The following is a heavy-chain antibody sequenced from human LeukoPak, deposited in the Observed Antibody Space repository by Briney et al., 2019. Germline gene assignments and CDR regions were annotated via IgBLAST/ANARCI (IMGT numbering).Heavy chain of an antibody. V-gene: IGHV1-69*04. CDR1: GGTFSSYA. D-gene: IGHD6-19*01. CDR2: IIPILGIA. CDR3: ARDLALPGIAVAGTDWFDP. Sequence: GSSVKVSCKASGGTFSSYAVSWVRQAPGQGLEWMGRIIPILGIANYAQKFQGRVTITADKSTSTAYMELSSLRSEDTAVYYCARDLALPGIAVAGTDWFDPWGQGTLVTVSS. J-gene: IGHJ5*02.